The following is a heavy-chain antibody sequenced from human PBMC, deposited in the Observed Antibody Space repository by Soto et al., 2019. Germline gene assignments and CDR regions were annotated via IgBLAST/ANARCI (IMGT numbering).Heavy chain of an antibody. J-gene: IGHJ6*02. D-gene: IGHD6-19*01. CDR3: SRFIMVGGWFDPNYYHGMEV. Sequence: QVQLVQSGAEVKKPGASVTVSCKTSGYTFSNYGINWVRQAPVQGLEWMGWISGYNGNTNYAQTVQGRVTMTTDTSTVTVYMELRSLKSDDTAIYYCSRFIMVGGWFDPNYYHGMEVWGQGTTVTVSS. V-gene: IGHV1-18*01. CDR2: ISGYNGNT. CDR1: GYTFSNYG.